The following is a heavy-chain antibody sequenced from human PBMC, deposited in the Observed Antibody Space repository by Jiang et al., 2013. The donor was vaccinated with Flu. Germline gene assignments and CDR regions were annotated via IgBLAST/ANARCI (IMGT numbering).Heavy chain of an antibody. CDR2: IYYSGST. CDR1: GGSISSYY. J-gene: IGHJ4*02. V-gene: IGHV4-59*01. Sequence: SGSGLVKPSETLSLTCTVSGGSISSYYWSWIRQPPGKGLEWIGYIYYSGSTNYNPSLKSRVTISVDTSKNQFSLKLSSVTAADTAVYYCARNYRGPIVGIRTRYYFDYWGQGTLVTVSS. CDR3: ARNYRGPIVGIRTRYYFDY. D-gene: IGHD2-2*01.